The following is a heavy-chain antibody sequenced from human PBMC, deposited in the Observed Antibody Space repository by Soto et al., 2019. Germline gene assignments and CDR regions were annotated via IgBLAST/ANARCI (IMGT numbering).Heavy chain of an antibody. CDR1: GGSISGYY. J-gene: IGHJ4*02. CDR3: ARHSPDSDWLSQFDY. CDR2: IYYFGSTNY. V-gene: IGHV4-59*08. D-gene: IGHD3-9*01. Sequence: PSEPLCLTCTVSGGSISGYYWSWIRQPPGKGLEWIGYIYYFGSTNYNYNPSLKSRVTISVDTSKNQFSLKLSSVTAADTAVYYCARHSPDSDWLSQFDYWGQGTLVTVSS.